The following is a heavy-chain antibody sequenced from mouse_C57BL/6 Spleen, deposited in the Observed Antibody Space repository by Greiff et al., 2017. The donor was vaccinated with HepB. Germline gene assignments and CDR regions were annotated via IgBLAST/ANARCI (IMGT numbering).Heavy chain of an antibody. CDR1: EYEFPSHD. D-gene: IGHD4-1*01. J-gene: IGHJ1*03. Sequence: EVQGVESGGGLVQPGESLKLSCESNEYEFPSHDMSWVRKTPEKRLELVAAINSDGGSTYYPDTMERRFIISRDNTKKTLYLQMSRLRSEDTALYYCASALTGRGYWYFDVWGTGTTVTVSS. V-gene: IGHV5-2*01. CDR3: ASALTGRGYWYFDV. CDR2: INSDGGST.